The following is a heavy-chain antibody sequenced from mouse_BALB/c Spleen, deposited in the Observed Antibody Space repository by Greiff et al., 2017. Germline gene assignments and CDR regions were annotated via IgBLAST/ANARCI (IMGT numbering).Heavy chain of an antibody. CDR2: IDPSDSYT. CDR3: ARPYYYGSRYFDY. Sequence: QVQLQQSGAELVRPGASVKLSCKASGYTFTSYWMHWVKQRPGQGLEWIGEIDPSDSYTNYNQKFKGKATLTVDKSSSTAYMQLTSMTYEDSTVYYCARPYYYGSRYFDYWGQGTTLTVSS. D-gene: IGHD1-1*01. J-gene: IGHJ2*01. CDR1: GYTFTSYW. V-gene: IGHV1-69*02.